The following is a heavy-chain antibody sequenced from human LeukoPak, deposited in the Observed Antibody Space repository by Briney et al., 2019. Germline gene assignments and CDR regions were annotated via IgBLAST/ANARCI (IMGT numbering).Heavy chain of an antibody. CDR3: AKSGYQLLYHNFDY. V-gene: IGHV3-9*01. CDR2: ISWNSGSI. Sequence: PGGSLRLSCAASGFTFDDYAMHWVRQAPGKGLERVSGISWNSGSIGYADSVKGRFTISRDNAKNSLYLQMNSLRAEDTALYYCAKSGYQLLYHNFDYWGQGTLVTVSS. CDR1: GFTFDDYA. J-gene: IGHJ4*02. D-gene: IGHD2-2*02.